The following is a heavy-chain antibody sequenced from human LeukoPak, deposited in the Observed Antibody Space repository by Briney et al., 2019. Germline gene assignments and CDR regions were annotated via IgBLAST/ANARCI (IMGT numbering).Heavy chain of an antibody. CDR2: ISSLSGTI. V-gene: IGHV3-48*01. CDR3: AKDGYSSGWYNHLE. D-gene: IGHD6-19*01. CDR1: GFTFSSYS. J-gene: IGHJ4*02. Sequence: PGGSLRLSCAASGFTFSSYSMNWVRQAPGEGLEWVSYISSLSGTIYYADSVKGRFTISRDNSKNTLYLQMNSLRAEDTAVYYCAKDGYSSGWYNHLEWGQGTLVSVSS.